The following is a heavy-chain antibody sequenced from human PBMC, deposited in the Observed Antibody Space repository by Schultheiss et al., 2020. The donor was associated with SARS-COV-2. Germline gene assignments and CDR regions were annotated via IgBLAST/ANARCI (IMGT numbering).Heavy chain of an antibody. CDR1: GYTFTSYG. CDR2: ISAYNGNT. J-gene: IGHJ4*02. Sequence: ASVKVSCKASGYTFTSYGISWVRQAPGQGLEWMGWISAYNGNTNYAQKLQGRVTMTTDTSTSTAYMELRSLRSDDTAVYYCARDESFLVPLPARGAHFDYWGQGTLVTVSS. D-gene: IGHD3-3*02. V-gene: IGHV1-18*01. CDR3: ARDESFLVPLPARGAHFDY.